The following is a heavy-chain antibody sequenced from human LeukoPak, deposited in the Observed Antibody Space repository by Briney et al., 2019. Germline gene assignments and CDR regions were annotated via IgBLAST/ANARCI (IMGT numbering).Heavy chain of an antibody. CDR1: GFTFSSYW. Sequence: PGGSLRLSCAASGFTFSSYWMSWVRQAPGKGLEWVANIKQDGSEKYYVDSVKGRFTISRDNAKNSLYLQMNSLRAEDTAVYYCASERGEYYDFWSGYPPLDYWGQGTLVTVSS. V-gene: IGHV3-7*01. D-gene: IGHD3-3*01. J-gene: IGHJ4*02. CDR3: ASERGEYYDFWSGYPPLDY. CDR2: IKQDGSEK.